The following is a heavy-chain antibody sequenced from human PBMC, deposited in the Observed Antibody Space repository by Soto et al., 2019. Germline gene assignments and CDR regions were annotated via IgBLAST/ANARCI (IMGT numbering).Heavy chain of an antibody. CDR3: AREGSTVTTNFYYYYYYMDV. D-gene: IGHD4-17*01. Sequence: PSETLSLTCTVPGGSISSGGYYWSWIRQHPGKGLEWIGYIYYSGSTYYNPSLKSRVTISVDTSKNQFSLKLSSVTAADTAVYYCAREGSTVTTNFYYYYYYMDVWGKGTTVTVSS. V-gene: IGHV4-31*03. J-gene: IGHJ6*03. CDR2: IYYSGST. CDR1: GGSISSGGYY.